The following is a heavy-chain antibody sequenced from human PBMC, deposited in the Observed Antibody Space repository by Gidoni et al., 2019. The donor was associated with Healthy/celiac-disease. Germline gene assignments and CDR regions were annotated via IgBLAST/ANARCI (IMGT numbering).Heavy chain of an antibody. V-gene: IGHV4-39*01. D-gene: IGHD6-19*01. Sequence: QLQLQESGPGLVKPSETLSLTCTVSGGSISSSSYYWGWIRQPPGKGLEWIGSTYYSGSTYYNPSLKSRVTISVDTSKNQFSLKLSSVTAADTAVYYCARSSGWYAAVDYWGQGTLVTVSS. CDR1: GGSISSSSYY. CDR2: TYYSGST. J-gene: IGHJ4*02. CDR3: ARSSGWYAAVDY.